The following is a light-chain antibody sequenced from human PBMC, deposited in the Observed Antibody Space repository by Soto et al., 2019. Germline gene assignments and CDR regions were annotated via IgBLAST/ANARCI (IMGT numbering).Light chain of an antibody. V-gene: IGKV1-5*03. CDR3: QQYNSYSPWT. Sequence: DIQMTQSHSTLSASVGGRVTITCRASQSISSWLAWYQQKPGKAPKLLIYKASSLESGVPSRFSGSGSGTDFTLTISSLQPDDFATYYCQQYNSYSPWTFGQGTKVDI. J-gene: IGKJ1*01. CDR2: KAS. CDR1: QSISSW.